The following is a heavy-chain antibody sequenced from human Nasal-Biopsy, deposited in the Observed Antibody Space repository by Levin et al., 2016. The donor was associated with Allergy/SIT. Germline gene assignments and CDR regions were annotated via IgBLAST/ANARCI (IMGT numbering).Heavy chain of an antibody. CDR1: GFTFSSYS. J-gene: IGHJ4*02. D-gene: IGHD5-12*01. CDR2: ISTSSSYI. CDR3: TRDRDSGYNRVFDY. Sequence: GGSLRLSCAASGFTFSSYSMNWVRQAPGKGLEWVSSISTSSSYIYYADSVKGRFTVSRDNAKNSLYLQMNSLRAEDTAVYYCTRDRDSGYNRVFDYWGPGNPGHRLL. V-gene: IGHV3-21*01.